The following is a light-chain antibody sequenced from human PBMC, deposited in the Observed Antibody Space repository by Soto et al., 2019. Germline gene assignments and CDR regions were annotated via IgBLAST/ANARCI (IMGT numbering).Light chain of an antibody. CDR3: QQYINWPVYT. CDR1: RSISTY. Sequence: ETVLTQSPATLSLSPGERATLSCRASRSISTYLAWYQQKPGQAPRLLIYEALNRATGIPARFSGSGSGTDFTLTISSLEPEDFAVYYCQQYINWPVYTFGQGTKLEIK. J-gene: IGKJ2*01. CDR2: EAL. V-gene: IGKV3-11*01.